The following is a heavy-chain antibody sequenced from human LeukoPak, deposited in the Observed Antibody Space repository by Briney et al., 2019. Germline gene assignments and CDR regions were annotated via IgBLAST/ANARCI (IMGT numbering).Heavy chain of an antibody. V-gene: IGHV5-51*01. CDR3: ARHVHGDYGDY. CDR1: GSIFTSYW. Sequence: GASRQICREGSGSIFTSYWIGGVRQLGGKGEEGIGIIYPGDSDTIYTPSFQGQVTISADKSISTAYLQWSSLKASDTAMYYCARHVHGDYGDYWGQGTLVTVSS. J-gene: IGHJ4*02. D-gene: IGHD4-17*01. CDR2: IYPGDSDT.